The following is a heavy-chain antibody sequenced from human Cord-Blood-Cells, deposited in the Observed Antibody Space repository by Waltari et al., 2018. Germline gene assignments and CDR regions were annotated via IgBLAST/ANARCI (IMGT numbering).Heavy chain of an antibody. Sequence: QVQLVQSGAEVKKPGASVKVSCKAPGYTFTGYYMHWVRQATGQGLEWMGWINPNRGGTNYAQKFQGRVTMTRDTSISTAYMELSRLRSDDTAVYYCARVLSCGGDCYWFDPWGQGTLVTVSS. D-gene: IGHD2-21*01. V-gene: IGHV1-2*02. J-gene: IGHJ5*02. CDR2: INPNRGGT. CDR1: GYTFTGYY. CDR3: ARVLSCGGDCYWFDP.